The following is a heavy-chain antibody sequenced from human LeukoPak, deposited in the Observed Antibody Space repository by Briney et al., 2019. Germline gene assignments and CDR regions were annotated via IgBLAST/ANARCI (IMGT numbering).Heavy chain of an antibody. D-gene: IGHD4-11*01. J-gene: IGHJ4*02. CDR1: GFPFSSYW. Sequence: GGSLRLSCAASGFPFSSYWMAWVRQATGKGLEWVAIIKQDGGETFYVHSVKGRFTISRDNAKNSLYLQMNSLRAEDTAVYYCTREDHSNYNYWGQGTLVTVSS. V-gene: IGHV3-7*01. CDR2: IKQDGGET. CDR3: TREDHSNYNY.